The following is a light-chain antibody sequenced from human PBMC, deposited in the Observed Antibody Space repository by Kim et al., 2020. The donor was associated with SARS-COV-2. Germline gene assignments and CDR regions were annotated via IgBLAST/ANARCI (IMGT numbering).Light chain of an antibody. CDR1: TSNSGSNA. CDR2: TNK. Sequence: KRVTISCSGSTSNSGSNAVNWYQHPPGTAPRLLIYTNKQRPAGVPDRFSGSKSGTTASLAISGLQSEDEADYYCTAWDNSLHGRVFGGGTQLTVL. J-gene: IGLJ3*02. V-gene: IGLV1-44*01. CDR3: TAWDNSLHGRV.